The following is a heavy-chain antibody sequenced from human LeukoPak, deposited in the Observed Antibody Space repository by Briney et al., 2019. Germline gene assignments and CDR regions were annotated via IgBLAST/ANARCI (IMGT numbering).Heavy chain of an antibody. CDR1: GFTFSSYA. CDR3: AKGLTVVYIDY. CDR2: ISGSGGST. V-gene: IGHV3-23*01. J-gene: IGHJ4*02. Sequence: GGSLRLSCAASGFTFSSYALSWVRQAPGKGLEWVSVISGSGGSTYYADSVKGRFTISRDNSKKTLYLQMNSLRAEDTAVYYCAKGLTVVYIDYWGQGTLVTVSS. D-gene: IGHD4-23*01.